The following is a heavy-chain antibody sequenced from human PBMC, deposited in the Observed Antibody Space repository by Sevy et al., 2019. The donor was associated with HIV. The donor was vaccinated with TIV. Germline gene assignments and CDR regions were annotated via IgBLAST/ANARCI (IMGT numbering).Heavy chain of an antibody. Sequence: GGSLRLSCAASGFTFSSYWMSWVRQAPGKGLEWVANIKQDGSEKYYVDSVKGRFTISRDNAKNSLYLQMNSLRAEDTAVYYCARVWERMTTVTKGYYYRMDVWGQGTTVTVSS. CDR3: ARVWERMTTVTKGYYYRMDV. V-gene: IGHV3-7*01. J-gene: IGHJ6*02. CDR1: GFTFSSYW. CDR2: IKQDGSEK. D-gene: IGHD4-17*01.